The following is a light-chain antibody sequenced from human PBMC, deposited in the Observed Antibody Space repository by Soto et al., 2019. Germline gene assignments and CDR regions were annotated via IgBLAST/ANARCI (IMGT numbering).Light chain of an antibody. CDR3: QQYNSFPT. V-gene: IGKV1-5*03. CDR2: KAS. J-gene: IGKJ1*01. Sequence: DIQMTQSPSTLSASVGDRVTITCRASQSISSWLAWYQQKPGKAPKLLIYKASSLESGVPSRFSGSGSGTEFTLAISSLQPDELATYYCQQYNSFPTFGQGTKVEIQ. CDR1: QSISSW.